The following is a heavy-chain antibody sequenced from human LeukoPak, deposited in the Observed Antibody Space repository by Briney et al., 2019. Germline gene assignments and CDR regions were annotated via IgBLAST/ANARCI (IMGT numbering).Heavy chain of an antibody. Sequence: SETLCLTPPVPGASISSSYWCWFRQPPGKGLEWIGCIDHSGSTNYNPSLTSRVTISIDTSKNQFSLKLSSMTAADTAVYYCARDRRGSYWGQGTLVTVSS. V-gene: IGHV4-59*01. CDR3: ARDRRGSY. CDR2: IDHSGST. J-gene: IGHJ4*02. CDR1: GASISSSY.